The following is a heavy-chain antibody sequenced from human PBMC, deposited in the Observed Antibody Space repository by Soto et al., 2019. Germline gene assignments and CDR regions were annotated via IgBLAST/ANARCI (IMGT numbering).Heavy chain of an antibody. CDR1: GFTFSSYW. CDR2: INPGGSIT. CDR3: ARVPTGKYGVWNY. D-gene: IGHD2-8*01. V-gene: IGHV3-74*01. J-gene: IGHJ4*02. Sequence: EEQLVESGGGLVQPGGSLRLSCAASGFTFSSYWMHGVRQAPGKGLVWVSRINPGGSITAYADSVKGRFTISRDNAKNTLYLQKNSLRGDDTAVYYCARVPTGKYGVWNYWGQGTLVTVSS.